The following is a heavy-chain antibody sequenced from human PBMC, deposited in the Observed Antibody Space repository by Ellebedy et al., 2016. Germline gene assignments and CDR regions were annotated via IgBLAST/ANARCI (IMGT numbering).Heavy chain of an antibody. CDR3: AKRVREMSTERYFDY. Sequence: GESLKISCAASEFTFSSYAMAWVRQAHGQGLEWVSSISGGGVHTYYTDSVKGRFTIPRDNSKSILYLQMDSLRADDTAVYFCAKRVREMSTERYFDYWGRGTLVTVSS. D-gene: IGHD3-9*01. CDR2: ISGGGVHT. CDR1: EFTFSSYA. J-gene: IGHJ4*02. V-gene: IGHV3-23*01.